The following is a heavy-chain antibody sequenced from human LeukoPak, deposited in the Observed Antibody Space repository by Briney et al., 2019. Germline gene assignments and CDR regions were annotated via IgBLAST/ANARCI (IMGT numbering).Heavy chain of an antibody. D-gene: IGHD1-7*01. CDR3: ARDNWNYGSSMDV. V-gene: IGHV4-31*03. CDR2: IYYSGST. J-gene: IGHJ6*02. Sequence: SETLSLTCTVSGGSISSGGYYWSWIRQHPGKGLEWIGYIYYSGSTYYNPSLKSRVAISVDTSKNQFSLKLSSVTAADTAVYYCARDNWNYGSSMDVWGQGTTVTVSS. CDR1: GGSISSGGYY.